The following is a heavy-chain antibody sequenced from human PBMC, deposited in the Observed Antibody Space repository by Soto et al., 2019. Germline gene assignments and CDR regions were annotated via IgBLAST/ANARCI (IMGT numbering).Heavy chain of an antibody. Sequence: QVQVVQSGAEVKKPGASVKVSCKASGYTFTSYAMHWVRQAPGQRLEWMGWINPDNGNTKNSQKFQGRVTITRDTFASTAYMELSSLRSEDTAVYYCARGASSVTTFYFDLWGRGTLVTVSS. V-gene: IGHV1-3*01. J-gene: IGHJ2*01. D-gene: IGHD4-17*01. CDR2: INPDNGNT. CDR1: GYTFTSYA. CDR3: ARGASSVTTFYFDL.